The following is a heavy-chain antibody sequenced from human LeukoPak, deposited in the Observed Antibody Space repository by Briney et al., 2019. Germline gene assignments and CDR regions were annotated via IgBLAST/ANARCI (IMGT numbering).Heavy chain of an antibody. J-gene: IGHJ4*02. Sequence: PSQTLSLTCAVSGGSISSGGYSWSWIRQPPGKGLEWIGYIYYSGNTNYNPSLKSRVTISVDTSKNQFSLKLSSVTAADTAVYYCAREGYSYGPFDYWGQGTLVTVSS. CDR2: IYYSGNT. CDR1: GGSISSGGYS. CDR3: AREGYSYGPFDY. V-gene: IGHV4-61*08. D-gene: IGHD5-18*01.